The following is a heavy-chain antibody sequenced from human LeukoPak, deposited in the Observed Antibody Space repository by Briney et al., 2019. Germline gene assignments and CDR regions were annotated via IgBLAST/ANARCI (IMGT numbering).Heavy chain of an antibody. CDR3: ARESEGGTGTSCPDY. J-gene: IGHJ4*02. V-gene: IGHV3-23*01. CDR1: GFTFSTYT. Sequence: GGSLRLSCAASGFTFSTYTMYWVRHPPGKRLEWVSIIGSSGGGIHYADSVKGRFAISRDNSKSTLYLQVNSLRVEDTALYYCARESEGGTGTSCPDYWGQGTLVTVSS. D-gene: IGHD2-2*01. CDR2: IGSSGGGI.